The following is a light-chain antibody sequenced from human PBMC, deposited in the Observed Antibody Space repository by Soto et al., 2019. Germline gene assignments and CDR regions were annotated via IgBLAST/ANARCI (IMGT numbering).Light chain of an antibody. Sequence: EIVLTQSPGTLSLSPGERATLSCRASQSVSSSYLAWHQQKPSQAPRLLIYGATSRATGIPDRFSGSGSGTDFTLTISRLEPEDFAVYYCQQYGSSPYTFGQGTKLEIK. V-gene: IGKV3-20*01. CDR3: QQYGSSPYT. CDR1: QSVSSSY. J-gene: IGKJ2*01. CDR2: GAT.